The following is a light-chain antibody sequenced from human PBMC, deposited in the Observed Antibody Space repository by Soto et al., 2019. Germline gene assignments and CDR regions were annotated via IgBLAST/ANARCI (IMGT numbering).Light chain of an antibody. J-gene: IGKJ1*01. CDR3: QQYGGSHWT. V-gene: IGKV3-20*01. CDR2: GAS. CDR1: QTVSSNY. Sequence: EIILTQFPDTLSLSPGERATLSFRSSQTVSSNYLAWCQQRTGQAPRLLIYGASSRATGIPDRFSGSGSGTDFTLTISRLEPEDFTVYYCQQYGGSHWTFGQGTKVDI.